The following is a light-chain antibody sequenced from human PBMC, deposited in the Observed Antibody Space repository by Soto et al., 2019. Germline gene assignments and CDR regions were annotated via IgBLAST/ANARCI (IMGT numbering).Light chain of an antibody. CDR2: GAS. V-gene: IGKV3-15*01. J-gene: IGKJ5*01. Sequence: TVSPGAVSLCPWERATLYDGSSQSVRSNLSRYQQKPGQAPRLLIYGASTRVTSIPARFSGSGSGTEFTLTISSLQSEDFAVYYCQQYNNWPLITFGQGTRPEI. CDR1: QSVRSN. CDR3: QQYNNWPLIT.